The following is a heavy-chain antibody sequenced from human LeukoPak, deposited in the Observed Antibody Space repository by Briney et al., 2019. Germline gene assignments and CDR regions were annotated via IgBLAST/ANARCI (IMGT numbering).Heavy chain of an antibody. D-gene: IGHD3-16*01. J-gene: IGHJ4*02. CDR3: AKGGLRGGTYIDDF. Sequence: GGSLRLSCEASGFSFSIYGMSWVRQAPGKGLEWVSGISGSGGNTYYAEALTGRFTVSRDNSKNNLYLQMNSLRAEDTALYYCAKGGLRGGTYIDDFWGQGTLVTVSS. V-gene: IGHV3-23*01. CDR1: GFSFSIYG. CDR2: ISGSGGNT.